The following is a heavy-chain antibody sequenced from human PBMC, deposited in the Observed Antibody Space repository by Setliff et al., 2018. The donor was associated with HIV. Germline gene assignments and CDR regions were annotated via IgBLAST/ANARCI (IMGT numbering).Heavy chain of an antibody. Sequence: ASVKVSCKASGYTFTDYYMHWVQQAPGKGLEWMGRVDPEDGETMYAEKFQGRVTITADTSTDTAYMELSSLRSEDTAVYYCATDFAAQIVVVTAGNYWGQGTLVTVSS. CDR3: ATDFAAQIVVVTAGNY. CDR1: GYTFTDYY. V-gene: IGHV1-69-2*01. CDR2: VDPEDGET. D-gene: IGHD2-21*02. J-gene: IGHJ4*02.